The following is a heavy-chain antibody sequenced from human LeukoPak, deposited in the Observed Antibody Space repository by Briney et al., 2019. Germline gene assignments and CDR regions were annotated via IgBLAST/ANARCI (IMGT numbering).Heavy chain of an antibody. D-gene: IGHD6-13*01. CDR1: GFTFSSYS. Sequence: GGSLRLSCTASGFTFSSYSMNWVRQAPGKGLEWVSYISSSGSTIYYVDSVKGRFTISRDNAKNSLDLQMNSLRAEDTAVYYCARDARIVAAGTVIDSWGQGTLVTVSS. V-gene: IGHV3-48*04. CDR2: ISSSGSTI. CDR3: ARDARIVAAGTVIDS. J-gene: IGHJ4*02.